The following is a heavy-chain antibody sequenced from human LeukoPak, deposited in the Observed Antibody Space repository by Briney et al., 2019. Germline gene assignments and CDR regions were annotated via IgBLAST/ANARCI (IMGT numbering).Heavy chain of an antibody. CDR1: GFIFSNYW. CDR2: IKQDGSEK. J-gene: IGHJ3*01. V-gene: IGHV3-7*05. D-gene: IGHD3-3*01. CDR3: ARDRGEYDFWSRGNEAFDV. Sequence: GGSLRLSCAASGFIFSNYWMSWVRQAPGKGLEWVANIKQDGSEKNCVDSVKGRFTISRDNAKNSLYLQMKSLRGEDTAVYYCARDRGEYDFWSRGNEAFDVWGQGSMVTVSS.